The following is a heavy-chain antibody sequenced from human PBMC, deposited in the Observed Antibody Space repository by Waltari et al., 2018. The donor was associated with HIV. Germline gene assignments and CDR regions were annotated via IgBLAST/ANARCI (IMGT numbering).Heavy chain of an antibody. Sequence: VQLVQSGVEVKKPGASVKVSCKASGYTFTHYGIHGVRQAPGQGLEWMGWISTYDTNTNYAQKLQDRVTLTTDTSTGTAYMELASLRSDDTAVYYCARDRWFGESHYYYYYGMDVWGQGTTVTVSS. V-gene: IGHV1-18*04. CDR2: ISTYDTNT. J-gene: IGHJ6*02. CDR3: ARDRWFGESHYYYYYGMDV. D-gene: IGHD3-10*01. CDR1: GYTFTHYG.